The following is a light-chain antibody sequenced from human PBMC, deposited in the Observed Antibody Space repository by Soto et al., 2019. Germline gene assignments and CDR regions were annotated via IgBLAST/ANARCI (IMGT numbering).Light chain of an antibody. CDR1: QSVTYSF. CDR3: QQYGGSPLT. CDR2: GAS. Sequence: EIVLTQSPGTLSLSPGERATRSCRASQSVTYSFLAWYQQKPGQAPRLLIYGASSRATGIPDRFSGSGSGTDFTLTISRLEPEDFAVYYCQQYGGSPLTFGGGTKVEIK. V-gene: IGKV3-20*01. J-gene: IGKJ4*01.